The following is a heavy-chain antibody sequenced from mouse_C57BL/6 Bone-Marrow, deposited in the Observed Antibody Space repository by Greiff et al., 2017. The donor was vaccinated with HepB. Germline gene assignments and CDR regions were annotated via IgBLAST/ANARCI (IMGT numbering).Heavy chain of an antibody. CDR1: GYTFTSYW. CDR2: IDPNSGGT. D-gene: IGHD2-4*01. V-gene: IGHV1-72*01. J-gene: IGHJ4*01. Sequence: QVQLQQPGAELVKPGASVKLSCKASGYTFTSYWMHWVKQRRGRGLEWIGRIDPNSGGTKYNEKLKSKATLTVDKPSSTAYMQLSSRTAEDAAVEECARAGYDYDVGYYAMDYWGQGTSVTVSS. CDR3: ARAGYDYDVGYYAMDY.